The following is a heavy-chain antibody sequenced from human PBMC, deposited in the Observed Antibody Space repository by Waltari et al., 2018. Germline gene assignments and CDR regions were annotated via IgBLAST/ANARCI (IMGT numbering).Heavy chain of an antibody. D-gene: IGHD2-15*01. J-gene: IGHJ5*02. CDR1: GGSFSGYY. CDR3: AREEVYCSGGSCYSLYGWFDP. V-gene: IGHV4-34*01. CDR2: INHSGST. Sequence: QEQLQQWGAGLLKPSETLSLTCAVYGGSFSGYYWSWIRQPPGKGLAWIGEINHSGSTNDNPAVRRRVTIRLDTAKNQFSRKLSSVTAADTAVYYCAREEVYCSGGSCYSLYGWFDPWGQGILVTVSS.